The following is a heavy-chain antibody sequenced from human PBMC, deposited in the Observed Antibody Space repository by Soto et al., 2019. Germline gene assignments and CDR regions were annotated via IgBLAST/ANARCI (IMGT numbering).Heavy chain of an antibody. Sequence: GGSLRLSCAASGFTFSSYGMHWVRQAPGKGLEWVAVISYDGSNKYYADSVKGRFTISRDNSKNTLYLQMNSLRAEDTAVYYCAKAMGRDSSSWINAFAIWGQGTMVTVSS. CDR2: ISYDGSNK. V-gene: IGHV3-30*18. J-gene: IGHJ3*02. CDR3: AKAMGRDSSSWINAFAI. CDR1: GFTFSSYG. D-gene: IGHD6-13*01.